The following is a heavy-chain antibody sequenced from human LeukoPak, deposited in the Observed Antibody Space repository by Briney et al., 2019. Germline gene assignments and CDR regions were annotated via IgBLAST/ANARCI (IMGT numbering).Heavy chain of an antibody. D-gene: IGHD3-16*01. CDR1: VGSISSSIHY. J-gene: IGHJ6*03. CDR3: ARLPEITTYYYYYMDV. V-gene: IGHV4-39*01. CDR2: ISYSGSS. Sequence: PETLCLTSTLSVGSISSSIHYCGWIRHPAGKRLECIVTISYSGSSYYNTSLKSGVTMSVDTSKNQFFLRLSSVNAADKAVYYCARLPEITTYYYYYMDVWGKGTMVTVSS.